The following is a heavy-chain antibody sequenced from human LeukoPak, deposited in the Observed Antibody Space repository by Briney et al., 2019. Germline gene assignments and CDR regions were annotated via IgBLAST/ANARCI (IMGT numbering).Heavy chain of an antibody. CDR1: GGSFSGYY. D-gene: IGHD6-13*01. J-gene: IGHJ5*02. Sequence: SETLSLTCAVYGGSFSGYYWSWIRQPPGKGLEWIGEINHSGSTNYNPSLKSRVTISVDTSKNQFSLKPSSVTAADTAVYYCARDQHSSSWYAGWFDPWGQGTLVTVSS. V-gene: IGHV4-34*01. CDR3: ARDQHSSSWYAGWFDP. CDR2: INHSGST.